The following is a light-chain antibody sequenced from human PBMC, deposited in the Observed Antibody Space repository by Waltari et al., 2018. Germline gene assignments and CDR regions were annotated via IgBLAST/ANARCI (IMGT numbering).Light chain of an antibody. CDR2: KDS. J-gene: IGLJ2*01. V-gene: IGLV3-25*03. CDR1: ALPKQY. Sequence: SYELPQPPSVSVSPGQTARITCSGDALPKQYVYWYQQKPGQAPVLVIYKDSERPSGTPARFSGASSGRTVPLTIIGVQADDEAYYYCQSAYSSGTYWEFGGGTNLPVL. CDR3: QSAYSSGTYWE.